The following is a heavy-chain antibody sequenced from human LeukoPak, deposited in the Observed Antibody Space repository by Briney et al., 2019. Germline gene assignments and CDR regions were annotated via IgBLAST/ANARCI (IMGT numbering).Heavy chain of an antibody. Sequence: SETLSLTCTVSGGSISSYYGSWIRQPAGKGLEWIGRIYTSGSTNYNPSLKSRVTMSVDTSKNQFSLKLSSVTAADTAVYYCARGNGDIDVVPAAIRRYNYYMDVWGKGTTATVSS. CDR3: ARGNGDIDVVPAAIRRYNYYMDV. J-gene: IGHJ6*03. V-gene: IGHV4-4*07. D-gene: IGHD2-2*02. CDR2: IYTSGST. CDR1: GGSISSYY.